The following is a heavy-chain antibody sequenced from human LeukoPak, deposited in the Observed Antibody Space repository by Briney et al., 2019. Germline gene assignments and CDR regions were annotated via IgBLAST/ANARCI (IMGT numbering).Heavy chain of an antibody. V-gene: IGHV4-59*08. CDR1: GGSISSYY. CDR2: IYYSGST. J-gene: IGHJ6*02. CDR3: ARHKWGYSSSWYGGNYYGMDV. Sequence: PSETLSLTCTASGGSISSYYWSWIRQPPGKGLEWIGYIYYSGSTNYNPPLKSRVTISVDTSKNQFSLKLSSVTAADTAVYYCARHKWGYSSSWYGGNYYGMDVWGQGTTVTVSS. D-gene: IGHD6-13*01.